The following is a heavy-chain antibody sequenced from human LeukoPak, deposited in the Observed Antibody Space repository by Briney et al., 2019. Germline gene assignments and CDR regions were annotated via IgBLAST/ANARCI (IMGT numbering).Heavy chain of an antibody. Sequence: WGSLRLSCAASGFIFSTYEMNWVRQAPGKGLEWVSYISSSGCTIYYADSVKGRFTISRDNAKNSLYLQMNSLRAEDTAVYYWARLGTGPFDYWGQGTLV. J-gene: IGHJ4*02. D-gene: IGHD3-16*01. CDR1: GFIFSTYE. CDR2: ISSSGCTI. V-gene: IGHV3-48*03. CDR3: ARLGTGPFDY.